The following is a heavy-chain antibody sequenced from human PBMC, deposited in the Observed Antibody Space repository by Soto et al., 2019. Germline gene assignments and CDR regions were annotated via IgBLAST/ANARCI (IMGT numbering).Heavy chain of an antibody. CDR1: GGSISSTNW. J-gene: IGHJ6*02. CDR3: ARGGRSTRYCSVGSCYSPINYYYGMDV. CDR2: VYHTGST. V-gene: IGHV4-4*02. D-gene: IGHD2-15*01. Sequence: PSETLSLTCVVSGGSISSTNWWTWVRQTPGKGLEWIGEVYHTGSTKYNPSLKNRVTISLDKSNNQFSLNLKSVTAADTAMYYCARGGRSTRYCSVGSCYSPINYYYGMDVWGQGTTVTVSS.